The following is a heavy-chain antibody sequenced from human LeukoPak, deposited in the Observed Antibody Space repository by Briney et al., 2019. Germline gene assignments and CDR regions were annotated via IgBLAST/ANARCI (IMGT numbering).Heavy chain of an antibody. Sequence: SVTVSFTCSGGTFSIYAISWVRQAPGQGQEWMGGIIVIFGSANYAQKFQGRVTITADESTSTAYMELSSLRSEDTAVYYCARDPYYYDSSGEGEYGIDVWGQGTTVTVSS. CDR1: GGTFSIYA. CDR2: IIVIFGSA. CDR3: ARDPYYYDSSGEGEYGIDV. J-gene: IGHJ6*02. V-gene: IGHV1-69*13. D-gene: IGHD3-22*01.